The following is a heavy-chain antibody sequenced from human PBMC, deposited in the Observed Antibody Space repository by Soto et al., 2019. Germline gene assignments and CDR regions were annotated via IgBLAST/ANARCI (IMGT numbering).Heavy chain of an antibody. D-gene: IGHD5-12*01. V-gene: IGHV1-69*13. Sequence: SVKVSCKASGGTFSSYAISWVRQAPGQGLEWMGGIIPIFGTANYAQKFQGRVTITADESTSTAYMELSSLRSEDTAVYYCASGPDGYNWYYFDYWGQGTLVTVSS. CDR3: ASGPDGYNWYYFDY. CDR2: IIPIFGTA. J-gene: IGHJ4*02. CDR1: GGTFSSYA.